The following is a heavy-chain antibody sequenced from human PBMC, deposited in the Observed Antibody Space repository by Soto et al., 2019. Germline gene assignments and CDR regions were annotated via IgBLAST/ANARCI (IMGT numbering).Heavy chain of an antibody. CDR3: ARGELRYWYTMDV. V-gene: IGHV1-3*04. D-gene: IGHD1-26*01. J-gene: IGHJ6*02. CDR2: ILTGNGDT. Sequence: SGAEVKKPGASVNVSCKASGYSFTSYALHWLRQAPGQRPEWMGWILTGNGDTKYSQNFQGRVTIARDTFARTAYMELSSLRSEDTAVYYCARGELRYWYTMDVWGQGTTVTVSS. CDR1: GYSFTSYA.